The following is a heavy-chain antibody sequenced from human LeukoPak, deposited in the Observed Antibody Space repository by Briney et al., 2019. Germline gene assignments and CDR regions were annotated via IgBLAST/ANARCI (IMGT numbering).Heavy chain of an antibody. CDR2: ICSSGSTL. J-gene: IGHJ3*02. Sequence: PGGALRLSREAPGFTLSIYEMNWGPPAPREGVGWGSYICSSGSTLYCADSVKGRFTISRDNAKSSLYMQMNSLRAEDTAVYYCARDCYDSRGYYDDAFDIWGQGTMVTVSS. CDR1: GFTLSIYE. CDR3: ARDCYDSRGYYDDAFDI. D-gene: IGHD3-22*01. V-gene: IGHV3-48*03.